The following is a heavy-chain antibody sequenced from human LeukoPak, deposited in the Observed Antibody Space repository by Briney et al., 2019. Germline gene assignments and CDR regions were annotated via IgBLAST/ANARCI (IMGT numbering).Heavy chain of an antibody. V-gene: IGHV3-23*01. CDR2: ISGSGGST. D-gene: IGHD3-22*01. J-gene: IGHJ4*02. CDR1: GFTFSSYA. CDR3: AKDYYDSSGYYPDFDY. Sequence: GGSLRLSCAASGFTFSSYAMSWVRQAPGKGLEWVSAISGSGGSTYYADSVKGRFTISRDNSKNTLYLQMNSLRAEDTAVYYCAKDYYDSSGYYPDFDYWGQGTLVTVSS.